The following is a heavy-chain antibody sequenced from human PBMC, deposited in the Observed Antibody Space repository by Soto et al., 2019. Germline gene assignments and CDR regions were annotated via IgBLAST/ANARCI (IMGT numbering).Heavy chain of an antibody. CDR2: INPSGGST. D-gene: IGHD3-9*01. Sequence: ASVKVSCKASGYTFTSYYMHWVRQAPGQGLEWMGIINPSGGSTSYAQKFQGRVTMTRDTSTSTVYMELSSLRSEDTAVYYCAREVLRYLDWLSTYFDDWGQGTLVTVSS. V-gene: IGHV1-46*01. CDR1: GYTFTSYY. CDR3: AREVLRYLDWLSTYFDD. J-gene: IGHJ4*02.